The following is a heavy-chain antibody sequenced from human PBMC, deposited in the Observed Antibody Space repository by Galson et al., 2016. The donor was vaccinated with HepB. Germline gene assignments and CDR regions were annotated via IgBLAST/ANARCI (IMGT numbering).Heavy chain of an antibody. CDR3: ARHVGGTGGRFDP. CDR2: IHTAGST. Sequence: ETLSLTCTVSGDSISSYFWSWIRQPAGKGLEWIGRIHTAGSTNYNPSLKSRVTMSVDTSKNQFSLRLTSVTAADTAVYYCARHVGGTGGRFDPWGPGMLVTVSS. V-gene: IGHV4-4*07. J-gene: IGHJ5*02. CDR1: GDSISSYF. D-gene: IGHD7-27*01.